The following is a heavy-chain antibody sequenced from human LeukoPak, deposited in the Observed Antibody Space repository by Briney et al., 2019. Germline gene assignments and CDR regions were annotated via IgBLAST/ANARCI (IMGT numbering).Heavy chain of an antibody. CDR1: GGYISSYY. CDR2: IYYSGST. V-gene: IGHV4-59*01. D-gene: IGHD1-26*01. Sequence: SETLSLTCTVSGGYISSYYWSWIRQPPGKGLEWIGYIYYSGSTNYNPSLKSRVTISVDTSKNQFSLKLSSVTAADTAVYYCARDRSGNYGMDVWGQGTTVTVSS. CDR3: ARDRSGNYGMDV. J-gene: IGHJ6*02.